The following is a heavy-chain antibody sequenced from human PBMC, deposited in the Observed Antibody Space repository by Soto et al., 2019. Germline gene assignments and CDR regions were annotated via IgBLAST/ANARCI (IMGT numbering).Heavy chain of an antibody. CDR2: ISGTGSST. CDR1: GFTFSNYA. CDR3: AKDLCTYSSGSCYFDY. D-gene: IGHD6-19*01. V-gene: IGHV3-23*01. Sequence: EVQLLESGGGLVQPGGSLRLSCAASGFTFSNYAMSWVRQAPGKGLEWVSTISGTGSSTYYADSVKGRFTISRDNSKNTLYLQMNSLSAADTAVYYCAKDLCTYSSGSCYFDYWGQGTLLTVSS. J-gene: IGHJ4*02.